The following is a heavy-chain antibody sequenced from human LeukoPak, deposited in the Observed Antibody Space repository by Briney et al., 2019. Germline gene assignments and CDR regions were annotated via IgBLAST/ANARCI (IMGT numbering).Heavy chain of an antibody. CDR2: IIPIFGTA. CDR3: ARDTHTYYYDSSGYYY. V-gene: IGHV1-69*01. CDR1: GGTFSSYA. J-gene: IGHJ4*02. D-gene: IGHD3-22*01. Sequence: SVKVSCKASGGTFSSYAISWVRQAPGQGLEWMGGIIPIFGTANYAQKFQGRVTITADESTSTAYMELSSLRSEDTAVYCCARDTHTYYYDSSGYYYWGQGTLVTVSS.